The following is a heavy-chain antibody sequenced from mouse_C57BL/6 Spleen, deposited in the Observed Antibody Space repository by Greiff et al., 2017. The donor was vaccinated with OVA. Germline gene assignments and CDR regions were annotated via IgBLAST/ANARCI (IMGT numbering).Heavy chain of an antibody. CDR3: AREHYDYGGAMDY. J-gene: IGHJ4*01. CDR2: ISDGGSYT. Sequence: EVKLMESGGGLVKPGGSLKLSCAASGFTFSSYAMSWVRQTPEKRLEWVATISDGGSYTYYPDNVKGRFTISRDNAKNNLYLQMSHLKSEDTAMYYCAREHYDYGGAMDYWGQGTSVTVSS. V-gene: IGHV5-4*01. D-gene: IGHD2-4*01. CDR1: GFTFSSYA.